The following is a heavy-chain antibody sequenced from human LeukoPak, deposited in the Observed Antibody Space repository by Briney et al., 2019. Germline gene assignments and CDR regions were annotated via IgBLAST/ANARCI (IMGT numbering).Heavy chain of an antibody. Sequence: PGGSLRLSCAASGFTFSSYAMSWVRQAPGKGLEWVSAISGSGGSTYYADSVKGRFTISRDNSKNTLYLQMNSLRAEDTAVYYCARGGWYSPGYFDYWGQGTLVTVSS. D-gene: IGHD6-19*01. CDR1: GFTFSSYA. CDR2: ISGSGGST. V-gene: IGHV3-23*01. J-gene: IGHJ4*02. CDR3: ARGGWYSPGYFDY.